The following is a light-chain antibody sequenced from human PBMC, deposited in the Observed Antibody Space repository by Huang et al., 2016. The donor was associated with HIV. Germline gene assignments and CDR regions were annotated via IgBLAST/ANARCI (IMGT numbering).Light chain of an antibody. V-gene: IGKV2-28*01. CDR1: QSLLHSNGYNY. J-gene: IGKJ4*01. CDR2: LGS. CDR3: MQALQTPLT. Sequence: DIVMTQSPLSLPVTSGEPASISCRSSQSLLHSNGYNYLDWYLQKPGQSPQLLIYLGSSRASGVPDRFSGSGSGTDFTLKISRVDAEDVGVYFCMQALQTPLTFGGGTKVEIK.